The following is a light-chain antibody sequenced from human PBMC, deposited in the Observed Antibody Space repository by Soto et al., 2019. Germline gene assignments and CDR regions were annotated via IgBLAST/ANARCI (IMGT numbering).Light chain of an antibody. CDR3: QQYMSSVT. CDR1: QSVDSTF. CDR2: GAS. V-gene: IGKV3-20*01. J-gene: IGKJ1*01. Sequence: EVVLTQSPGSLSLSPGQRATLSCRDSQSVDSTFFAWYQKKPGQAPRLLIYGASKRATGIPDRFSGSGSGTDFTLIISRLEAEEFAVYYCQQYMSSVTFGQGTKVEIK.